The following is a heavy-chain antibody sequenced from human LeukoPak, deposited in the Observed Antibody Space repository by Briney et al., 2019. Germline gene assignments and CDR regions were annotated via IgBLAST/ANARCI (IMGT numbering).Heavy chain of an antibody. CDR2: ISWNSGSI. J-gene: IGHJ4*02. Sequence: GGSLRLSCVASGFPFYDYAMHWVRQALGKGLEWVSGISWNSGSIGYADSVKGRFTISRDNAKNSLYLQMNSLRAEDTALYYCAKDATYSSGWTDYWGQGTLVTVSS. CDR1: GFPFYDYA. V-gene: IGHV3-9*01. D-gene: IGHD6-19*01. CDR3: AKDATYSSGWTDY.